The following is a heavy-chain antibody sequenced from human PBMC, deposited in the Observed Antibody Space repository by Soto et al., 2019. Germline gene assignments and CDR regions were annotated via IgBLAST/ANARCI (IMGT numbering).Heavy chain of an antibody. D-gene: IGHD1-26*01. Sequence: EVQLLESGGGLVQPGGSLRLSCAASGFTFSGYAMSWVRQAPGKGLEWVSAISGSGGSTYYADSVKGRFTISRDNSKNTLYLQMNSLRAEDTAVYYCAKLPGGVRAQWYFDLWGRGTLVTVSS. CDR3: AKLPGGVRAQWYFDL. CDR1: GFTFSGYA. CDR2: ISGSGGST. V-gene: IGHV3-23*01. J-gene: IGHJ2*01.